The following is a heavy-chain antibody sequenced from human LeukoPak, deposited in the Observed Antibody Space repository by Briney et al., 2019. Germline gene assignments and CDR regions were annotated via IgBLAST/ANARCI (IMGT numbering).Heavy chain of an antibody. D-gene: IGHD2-2*01. CDR1: GYSFTAYY. J-gene: IGHJ4*02. Sequence: ASVKVSCKASGYSFTAYYMHWVRQAPGQGLEYMGWINPNSGGTNYAQKFQGRVTMTSDTSISTAYMELSSLRSDDTAVYYCPRRVDTTSPDYWGQGTLVTVSS. CDR3: PRRVDTTSPDY. V-gene: IGHV1-2*02. CDR2: INPNSGGT.